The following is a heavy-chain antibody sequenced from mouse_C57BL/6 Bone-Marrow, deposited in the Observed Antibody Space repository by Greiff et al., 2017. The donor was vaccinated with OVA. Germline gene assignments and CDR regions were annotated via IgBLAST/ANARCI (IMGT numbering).Heavy chain of an antibody. V-gene: IGHV2-9*01. D-gene: IGHD1-1*01. CDR2: IWGGGST. Sequence: VMLVESGPGLVAPSQSLSITCTVSGFSLTSYGVDWVRQPPGKGLEWLGVIWGGGSTNYNSALMSRLSISKDNSKSQVFLKMNSLQTDDTAMYYCATGNYYGSTGDYAMDYWGQGTSVTVSS. CDR1: GFSLTSYG. CDR3: ATGNYYGSTGDYAMDY. J-gene: IGHJ4*01.